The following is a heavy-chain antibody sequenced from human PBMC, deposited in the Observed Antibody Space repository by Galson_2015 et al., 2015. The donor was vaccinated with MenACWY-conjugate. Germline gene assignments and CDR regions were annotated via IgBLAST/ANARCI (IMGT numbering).Heavy chain of an antibody. J-gene: IGHJ3*02. CDR1: GYSFTSYW. D-gene: IGHD3-22*01. Sequence: QSGAEVKKPGESLKISCKGSGYSFTSYWIGWVRQMPGKGLEWMGIIYPGDSDTRYSPSFQGQVTISADKSISTAYLQWSSLKASDTAMYYCASPRHYDSSGHFQYLDAFDIWGQGTMVTVSS. V-gene: IGHV5-51*01. CDR2: IYPGDSDT. CDR3: ASPRHYDSSGHFQYLDAFDI.